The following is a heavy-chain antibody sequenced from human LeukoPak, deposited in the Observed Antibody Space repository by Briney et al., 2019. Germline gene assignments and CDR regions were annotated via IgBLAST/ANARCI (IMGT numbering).Heavy chain of an antibody. V-gene: IGHV4-34*01. CDR2: INHSGST. D-gene: IGHD7-27*01. CDR1: GGSFSGYY. Sequence: SETLSLTCAVYGGSFSGYYWSWIRQPPGKGLEWIGEINHSGSTNYNPSLKSRVTISVDTSKNQFSLKLSSVTAADTAVYYCARDLGPKHYFDYWGQGTLVTVSS. J-gene: IGHJ4*02. CDR3: ARDLGPKHYFDY.